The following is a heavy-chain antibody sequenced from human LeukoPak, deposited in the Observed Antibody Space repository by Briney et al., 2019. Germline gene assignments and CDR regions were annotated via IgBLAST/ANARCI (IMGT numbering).Heavy chain of an antibody. CDR2: IKKDGSQK. CDR3: ARDPTVSNFHDAFDI. J-gene: IGHJ3*02. V-gene: IGHV3-7*05. CDR1: GFTHSSYW. Sequence: GGSLRLSCVASGFTHSSYWMSWVRPAAGKGREWVATIKKDGSQKEYVDSMKGRLTNSRDNAKNSLYLQMNSRRAEDTAMYYCARDPTVSNFHDAFDIWGQGTMVTASS. D-gene: IGHD4-17*01.